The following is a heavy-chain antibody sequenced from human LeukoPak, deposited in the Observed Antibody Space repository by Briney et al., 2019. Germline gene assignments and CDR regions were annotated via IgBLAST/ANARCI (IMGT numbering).Heavy chain of an antibody. CDR3: AKEWLWRDHAFDI. J-gene: IGHJ3*02. D-gene: IGHD5-12*01. CDR1: GFTFSSYA. CDR2: ISGSGGSI. V-gene: IGHV3-23*01. Sequence: GGSLRLSCAASGFTFSSYAMSWVRQAPGKGLEWVSVISGSGGSIYYADSVKGRFTISRDNSKNTLYLQMNSLRAEDTAVYYCAKEWLWRDHAFDIWGQGTMVTVSS.